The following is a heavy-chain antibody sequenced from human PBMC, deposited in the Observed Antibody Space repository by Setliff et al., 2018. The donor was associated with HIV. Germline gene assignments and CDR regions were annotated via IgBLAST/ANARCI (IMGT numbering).Heavy chain of an antibody. D-gene: IGHD3-16*01. CDR3: ARDRTGGTFDI. CDR2: INHSGRT. V-gene: IGHV4-34*01. Sequence: SETLSLTCAVYGGSFSDNYWSWIRQSPGKGLEWIGEINHSGRTKYSPSLRSRVSISVDTSKTQFSLNLSSVTAADTAVFYCARDRTGGTFDIWGQGTMVTVSS. CDR1: GGSFSDNY. J-gene: IGHJ3*02.